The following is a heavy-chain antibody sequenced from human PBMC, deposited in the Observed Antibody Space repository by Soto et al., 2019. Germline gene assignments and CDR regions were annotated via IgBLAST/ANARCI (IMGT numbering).Heavy chain of an antibody. CDR1: GYSFTGYY. J-gene: IGHJ4*02. CDR3: ARGDYGTGGYPFPYFDY. V-gene: IGHV1-2*02. D-gene: IGHD2-8*02. Sequence: HEHLVQSGAEVKRPGASLKVSCKASGYSFTGYYIHWVRQAPGQGLEWMGWINPDSGATNYAQNFQGRVTLHSDTSISTASMDLTRLTSDDTAVYYCARGDYGTGGYPFPYFDYWGQGTLVIVSS. CDR2: INPDSGAT.